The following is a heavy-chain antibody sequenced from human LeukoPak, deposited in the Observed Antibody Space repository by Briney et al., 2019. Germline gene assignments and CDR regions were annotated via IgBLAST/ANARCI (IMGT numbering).Heavy chain of an antibody. CDR3: ARDRENCSGGSCYSYAFDI. J-gene: IGHJ3*02. D-gene: IGHD2-15*01. Sequence: GGSLRLSCAASGFTFSSYSMNWVRQAPGKGLEWVSSISSSSSYIYYADSVKGRFTISRDNAKNSLYLQMNSLRAEDTAVYYCARDRENCSGGSCYSYAFDIWGQGTMVTVSS. CDR1: GFTFSSYS. CDR2: ISSSSSYI. V-gene: IGHV3-21*01.